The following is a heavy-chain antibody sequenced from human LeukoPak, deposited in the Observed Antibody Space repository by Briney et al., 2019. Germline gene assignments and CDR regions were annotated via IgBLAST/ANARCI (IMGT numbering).Heavy chain of an antibody. CDR3: AREIATVVTPANAFDI. CDR1: GFTFSSYG. V-gene: IGHV3-30*03. J-gene: IGHJ3*02. D-gene: IGHD4-23*01. Sequence: QPGGSLRLSCAASGFTFSSYGMHWVRQAPGKGLEWVAVIPYDGSNKYYADSVKGRFTISRDNSKNTLYLQMNSLRAEDTAVYYCAREIATVVTPANAFDIWGQGTMVTVSS. CDR2: IPYDGSNK.